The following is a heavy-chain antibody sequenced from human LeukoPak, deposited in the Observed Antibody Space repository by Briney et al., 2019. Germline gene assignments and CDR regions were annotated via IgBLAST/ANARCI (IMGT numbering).Heavy chain of an antibody. CDR1: RDTFSTYA. J-gene: IGHJ4*02. Sequence: SVKVSCKASRDTFSTYALSWVRQAPGQGLEWMGRIVPIFGRTNYAQKFQDRVTITADKSTSTIYMELSNLRSEDTAIYYCSSLMTTVQNGGFDHWGQGTLVTVSS. V-gene: IGHV1-69*04. CDR2: IVPIFGRT. D-gene: IGHD4-17*01. CDR3: SSLMTTVQNGGFDH.